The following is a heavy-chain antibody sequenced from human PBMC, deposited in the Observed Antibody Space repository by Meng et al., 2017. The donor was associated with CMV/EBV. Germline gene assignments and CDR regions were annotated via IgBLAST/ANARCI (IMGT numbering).Heavy chain of an antibody. CDR1: GFTFSSYA. D-gene: IGHD3-10*01. CDR2: ISGSGGST. V-gene: IGHV3-23*01. CDR3: ARDRGYYGSGSYGDY. Sequence: GESLKISCGASGFTFSSYAMSWVRQAPGKGLEWVSTISGSGGSTYYADSVKGRFTISRDNSKNTLYLQMNSLRAEDTDVYYCARDRGYYGSGSYGDYWGQGTLVTVSS. J-gene: IGHJ4*02.